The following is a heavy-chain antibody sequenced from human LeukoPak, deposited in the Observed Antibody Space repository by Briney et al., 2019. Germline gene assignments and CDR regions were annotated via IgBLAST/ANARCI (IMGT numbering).Heavy chain of an antibody. CDR2: VSNTGETT. V-gene: IGHV3-23*01. J-gene: IGHJ1*01. CDR3: AKSYTYATSGPTFFQH. Sequence: GGSLRLSCEASGFNLSSDAMGWVRQAPGKGVEGVSAVSNTGETTYYGDSVKGRFTVSRGNSRKIMYLQMNRLGAEDTAVYYCAKSYTYATSGPTFFQHWGQGTLVTVSS. CDR1: GFNLSSDA. D-gene: IGHD3-22*01.